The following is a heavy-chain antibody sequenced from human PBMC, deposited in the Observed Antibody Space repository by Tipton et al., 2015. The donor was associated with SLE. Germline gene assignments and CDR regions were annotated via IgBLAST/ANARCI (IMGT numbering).Heavy chain of an antibody. D-gene: IGHD4-17*01. CDR3: ARYHDYGDSYDTFDV. Sequence: QLVQSGAEVKKPGSSVKVSCKASGGRFTAYGISWVRQAPGQGPEWMGGIIPLFGTTNYAQKFQGRVTVTADKSTSTAYMELSSLRSEDTAVYYCARYHDYGDSYDTFDVWGQGTMVTVSS. V-gene: IGHV1-69*06. CDR2: IIPLFGTT. J-gene: IGHJ3*01. CDR1: GGRFTAYG.